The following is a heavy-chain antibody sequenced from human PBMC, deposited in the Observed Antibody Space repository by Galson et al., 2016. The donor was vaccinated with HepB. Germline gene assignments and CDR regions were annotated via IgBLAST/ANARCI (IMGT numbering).Heavy chain of an antibody. D-gene: IGHD7-27*01. V-gene: IGHV3-15*01. CDR1: EFTFNNAW. CDR2: IKNKADGGTT. Sequence: SLRLSCATSEFTFNNAWMSWVRQAPGKGLEWVGRIKNKADGGTTDYAAAVKGRFTISRDDSTDTLYLQMNSLKTEDTAVYYCTCEQGTLTGDGERCDPWGQGTLVTVSS. CDR3: TCEQGTLTGDGERCDP. J-gene: IGHJ5*02.